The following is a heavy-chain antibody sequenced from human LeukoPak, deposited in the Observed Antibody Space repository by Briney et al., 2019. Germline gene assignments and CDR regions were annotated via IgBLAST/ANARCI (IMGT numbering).Heavy chain of an antibody. CDR3: AKDRPYISSWYGCSTP. CDR1: GITFSSYG. V-gene: IGHV3-23*01. Sequence: PGGSLRLSCAASGITFSSYGMSWVRQAPGKGLEWVSSISSTGGTTYYADSVKGRFTISRDNSRNTLYLQMHSLRVEDTAVYYCAKDRPYISSWYGCSTPWGQGTLVTVSS. J-gene: IGHJ5*02. CDR2: ISSTGGTT. D-gene: IGHD2-2*01.